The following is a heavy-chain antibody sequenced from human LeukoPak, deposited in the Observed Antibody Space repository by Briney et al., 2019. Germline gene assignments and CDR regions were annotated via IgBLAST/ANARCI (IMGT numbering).Heavy chain of an antibody. J-gene: IGHJ6*03. Sequence: GGSLRLSCAASGFTFSSYGMSWVRQAPGKGLEWVSYISSFSGTINYADSVKGRFTISRDNAKNSLYLQMNSLRAEDTAVYYCAKDSSSWYRYYYYMDVWGKGTTVTISS. CDR3: AKDSSSWYRYYYYMDV. D-gene: IGHD6-13*01. CDR1: GFTFSSYG. V-gene: IGHV3-48*01. CDR2: ISSFSGTI.